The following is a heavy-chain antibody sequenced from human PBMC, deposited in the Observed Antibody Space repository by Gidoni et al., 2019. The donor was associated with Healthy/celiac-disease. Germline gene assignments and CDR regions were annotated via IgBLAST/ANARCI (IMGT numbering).Heavy chain of an antibody. CDR1: GGTFSSYA. CDR3: AREVPGGATTVGWFDP. CDR2: IIPIFGTA. D-gene: IGHD1-26*01. V-gene: IGHV1-69*01. Sequence: QVQLVQSGAEVKKPGSSVTVSCKASGGTFSSYAISWVRQAPGQGLEWMGGIIPIFGTANYAQKFQGRVTITADESTSTAYMELSSLRSEDTAVYYCAREVPGGATTVGWFDPWGQGTLVTVSS. J-gene: IGHJ5*02.